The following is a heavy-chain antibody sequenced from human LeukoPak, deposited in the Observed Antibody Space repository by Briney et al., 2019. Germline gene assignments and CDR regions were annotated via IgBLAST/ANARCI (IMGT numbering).Heavy chain of an antibody. V-gene: IGHV3-23*01. CDR2: ISGSGGST. CDR3: AKSRGYSGYDPPFYYFDY. CDR1: GFTFSSYA. D-gene: IGHD5-12*01. J-gene: IGHJ4*02. Sequence: GGSLRLSCAASGFTFSSYAMSWVRQAPGKGLEWVSAISGSGGSTYYADSVKGRFTISRDNSKNTLYLQMNSLRAEDTAVYYCAKSRGYSGYDPPFYYFDYWGQGTLVTVSS.